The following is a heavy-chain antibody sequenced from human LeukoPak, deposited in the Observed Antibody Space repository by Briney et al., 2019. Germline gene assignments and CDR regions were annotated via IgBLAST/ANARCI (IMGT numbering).Heavy chain of an antibody. J-gene: IGHJ4*02. D-gene: IGHD3-16*01. CDR1: GFTFSGYG. CDR3: AKDHWATTASVCDH. V-gene: IGHV3-30*02. CDR2: IRYDGSNK. Sequence: GGSLRLSCAASGFTFSGYGMHWVRQAPGKGLEWVAFIRYDGSNKYYADSVKGRFTISRDNSKNTLYLQMNSLRAEDTAVYYCAKDHWATTASVCDHWGQRTLVTVSS.